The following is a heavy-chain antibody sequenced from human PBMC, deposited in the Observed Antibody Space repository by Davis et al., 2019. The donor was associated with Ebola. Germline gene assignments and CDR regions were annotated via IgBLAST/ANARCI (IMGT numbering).Heavy chain of an antibody. CDR1: GVTFRNNW. Sequence: HTGGSLRLSCAAFGVTFRNNWMQWVRQAPGKGLVWVSRINSDGSFTSYADSVRGRFTISRDNAKDTLFLQMNSLRADDTAVYYCATDPYGGNPQSADYWGQGILVTVSS. CDR2: INSDGSFT. V-gene: IGHV3-74*01. D-gene: IGHD3-16*01. CDR3: ATDPYGGNPQSADY. J-gene: IGHJ4*02.